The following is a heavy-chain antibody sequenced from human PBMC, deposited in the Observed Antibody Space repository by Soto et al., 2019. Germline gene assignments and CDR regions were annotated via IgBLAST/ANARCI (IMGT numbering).Heavy chain of an antibody. D-gene: IGHD5-12*01. CDR3: AREGVAPYYYYGMDV. J-gene: IGHJ6*02. V-gene: IGHV1-18*01. CDR1: GYTFTRSG. CDR2: ISSYNGDT. Sequence: QVQLVQSGAEVKKPGASVKVSCKASGYTFTRSGISWVRQAPGQGPEWMGRISSYNGDTNYAQTFQGRVTMTTDTSTSTVYMELRSLRSDDTAVYYCAREGVAPYYYYGMDVWGQRAPVTVSS.